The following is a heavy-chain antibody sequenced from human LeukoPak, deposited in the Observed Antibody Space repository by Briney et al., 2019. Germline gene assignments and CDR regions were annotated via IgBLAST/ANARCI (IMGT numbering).Heavy chain of an antibody. D-gene: IGHD4-23*01. V-gene: IGHV4-34*01. J-gene: IGHJ3*02. CDR2: INHSGST. CDR1: GGSFSGYY. CDR3: ARGPDYDGNQSAFDI. Sequence: SETLSLTCAVYGGSFSGYYWSWIRQPPGKGLEWIGEINHSGSTNYNPSLKSRVTISVDTSKNQFSLKLSSVTAADTAVYYCARGPDYDGNQSAFDIWGQGTMVTVSS.